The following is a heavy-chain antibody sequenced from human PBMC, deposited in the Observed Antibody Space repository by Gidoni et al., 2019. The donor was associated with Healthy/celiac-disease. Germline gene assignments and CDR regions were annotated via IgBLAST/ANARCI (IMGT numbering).Heavy chain of an antibody. CDR1: GGSFSGSY. CDR3: ARSSRRITSFGVVISKANWFDP. V-gene: IGHV4-34*01. CDR2: IHHSGST. D-gene: IGHD3-3*01. Sequence: VQLQQWGAGLLTPSETLSLTCAVYGGSFSGSYWSWIRQPPGTGLEWIGEIHHSGSTNYNPSRKSRVTISVDTSNNQFSLKRSSVTAADTAVYYCARSSRRITSFGVVISKANWFDPWGQGTLVTVSS. J-gene: IGHJ5*02.